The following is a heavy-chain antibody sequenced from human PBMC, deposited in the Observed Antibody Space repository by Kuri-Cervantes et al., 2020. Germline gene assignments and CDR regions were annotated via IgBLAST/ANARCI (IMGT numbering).Heavy chain of an antibody. CDR1: GYTFTTYE. CDR3: ARVEGGRYPDSYYYYGMDV. Sequence: ASVKVSCKTSGYTFTTYEINWVRQATGQGLEWMGWMNPNSANTGYAQKFQGRVTMTRNTSISTAYMELSSLRSEDTAVYYCARVEGGRYPDSYYYYGMDVWGQGTTVTVSS. CDR2: MNPNSANT. V-gene: IGHV1-8*01. D-gene: IGHD3-16*02. J-gene: IGHJ6*02.